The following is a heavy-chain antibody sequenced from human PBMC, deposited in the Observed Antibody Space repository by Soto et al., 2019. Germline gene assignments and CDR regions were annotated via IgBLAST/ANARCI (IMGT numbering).Heavy chain of an antibody. V-gene: IGHV3-7*01. D-gene: IGHD6-19*01. CDR3: AREAGIAVAGEAEPMRYYYMDV. Sequence: GGSLRLSCAASGFTFSSYWMSWVRQAPGKGLEWVANIKQDGSEKYYVDSVKGRFTISRDNAKNSLYLQMNSLRAEDTAVYYCAREAGIAVAGEAEPMRYYYMDVWGKGTTVTVSS. CDR2: IKQDGSEK. J-gene: IGHJ6*03. CDR1: GFTFSSYW.